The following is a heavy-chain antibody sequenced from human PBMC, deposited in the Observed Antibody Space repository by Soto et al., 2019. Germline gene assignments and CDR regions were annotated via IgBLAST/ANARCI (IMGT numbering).Heavy chain of an antibody. V-gene: IGHV4-31*03. CDR2: IYYSGST. CDR3: ARGSVVAGNLFDY. Sequence: PSETLSLTCTVSGGSISSGGYYWSWIRQHPGKGLEWIGYIYYSGSTYYNPSLKSRVTISVDTSKNQFSLKLSSVTAADTAVYFCARGSVVAGNLFDYWGQGTLVTVSS. J-gene: IGHJ4*02. CDR1: GGSISSGGYY. D-gene: IGHD2-15*01.